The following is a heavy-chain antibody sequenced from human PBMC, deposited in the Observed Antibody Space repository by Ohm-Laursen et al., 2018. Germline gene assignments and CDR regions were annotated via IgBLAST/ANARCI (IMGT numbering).Heavy chain of an antibody. V-gene: IGHV3-48*01. CDR2: ISSSSSTI. D-gene: IGHD5-18*01. CDR1: GFTFSSYS. Sequence: GSLRLSCAASGFTFSSYSMNWVRQAPGKGLEWVSYISSSSSTIYYADSVKGRFTISRDNSKNTLYLQMNSLRAEDTAMYYCARDVDTSSHYSQFDPWGRGTLVTVSS. CDR3: ARDVDTSSHYSQFDP. J-gene: IGHJ5*02.